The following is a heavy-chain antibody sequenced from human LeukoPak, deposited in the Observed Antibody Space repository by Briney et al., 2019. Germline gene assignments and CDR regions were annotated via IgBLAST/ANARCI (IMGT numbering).Heavy chain of an antibody. V-gene: IGHV3-48*01. CDR1: GFTFSTHT. CDR3: ARGLYYMDV. Sequence: GGSLRLSCAASGFTFSTHTMAWVRQAPGKGLEWLSYISGSSNVVYYADSVKSRFTISRDNAKDSLYLQMNSLKAEGTAVYYCARGLYYMDVWGKGTTVTVSS. CDR2: ISGSSNVV. J-gene: IGHJ6*03.